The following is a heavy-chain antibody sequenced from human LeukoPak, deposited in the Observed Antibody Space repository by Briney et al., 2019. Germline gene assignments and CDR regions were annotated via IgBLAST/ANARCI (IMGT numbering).Heavy chain of an antibody. Sequence: GGSLRLSCAASGFTFSNYAMSWVRQAPGKGLEWVSAISGSGDNTYYADSVKGRFTVSRDNSKNTLYLQLDSLRGEDTAVYYCAKSLLSGWFPTLKNYYYMDVWGKGTTVIISS. V-gene: IGHV3-23*01. J-gene: IGHJ6*03. D-gene: IGHD6-19*01. CDR1: GFTFSNYA. CDR2: ISGSGDNT. CDR3: AKSLLSGWFPTLKNYYYMDV.